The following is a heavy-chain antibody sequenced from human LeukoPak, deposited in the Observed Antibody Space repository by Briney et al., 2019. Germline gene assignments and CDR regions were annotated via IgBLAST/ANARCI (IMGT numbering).Heavy chain of an antibody. Sequence: ASVKVSCKASGYTFTGYYMHWVRQAPGQGLEWMGWINPNSGGTNYAQKFQGRVTMTRDTSISTAYMELSSLRSEDTAVYYCAGSRGWDAFDIWGQGTMVTVSS. CDR1: GYTFTGYY. CDR3: AGSRGWDAFDI. D-gene: IGHD3-10*01. CDR2: INPNSGGT. J-gene: IGHJ3*02. V-gene: IGHV1-2*02.